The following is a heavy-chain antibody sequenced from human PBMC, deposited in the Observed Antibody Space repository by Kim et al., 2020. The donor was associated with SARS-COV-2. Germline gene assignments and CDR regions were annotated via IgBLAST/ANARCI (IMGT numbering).Heavy chain of an antibody. CDR3: AKDGTTWGYSYGDAFDI. V-gene: IGHV3-30*18. Sequence: GGSLRLSCAASGFTFSSYGMHWVRQAPGKGLEWVAVISYDGSNKYYADSVKGRFTISRDNSKNTLYLQMNSLRAEDTAVYYCAKDGTTWGYSYGDAFDIWGQGTMVTVSS. CDR1: GFTFSSYG. CDR2: ISYDGSNK. D-gene: IGHD5-18*01. J-gene: IGHJ3*02.